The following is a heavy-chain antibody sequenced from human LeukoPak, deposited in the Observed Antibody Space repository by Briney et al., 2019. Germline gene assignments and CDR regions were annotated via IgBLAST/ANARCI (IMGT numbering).Heavy chain of an antibody. CDR2: ISSSSSYI. J-gene: IGHJ3*02. Sequence: GGSLRLSCAASGFTFSSYSMNWVRQAPGKGLEWVSSISSSSSYIYYADSVKGRFTISRDNAKNSLYLQMNSLRAEDTAVYYCAKDLDYTVNAFDIWGQGTMVTVSS. V-gene: IGHV3-21*04. D-gene: IGHD4-11*01. CDR1: GFTFSSYS. CDR3: AKDLDYTVNAFDI.